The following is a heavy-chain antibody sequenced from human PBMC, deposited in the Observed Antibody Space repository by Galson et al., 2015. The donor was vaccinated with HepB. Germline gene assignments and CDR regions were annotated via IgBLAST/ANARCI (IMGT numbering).Heavy chain of an antibody. Sequence: SLRLSCAVSGFSFSDHYIDWVRQAPGKGLEWVGRSRNKPKGYSTAYAASVKGRFTVSRDDSKNSVFLQMNSPRSEDTAVYYCARSEVTTVVTDFDSWGQGTLVTVSS. CDR2: SRNKPKGYST. D-gene: IGHD4-23*01. CDR3: ARSEVTTVVTDFDS. J-gene: IGHJ4*02. CDR1: GFSFSDHY. V-gene: IGHV3-72*01.